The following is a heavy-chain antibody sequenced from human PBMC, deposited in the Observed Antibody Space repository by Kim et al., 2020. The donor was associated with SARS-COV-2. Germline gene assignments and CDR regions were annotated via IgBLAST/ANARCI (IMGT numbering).Heavy chain of an antibody. CDR2: ITAADGRT. CDR3: ATHLRNYMHDY. D-gene: IGHD1-7*01. V-gene: IGHV3-23*01. Sequence: GGSLRLSCAASGFSFSSYAMNWVRQAPGKGLEWLSAITAADGRTFYADSAQGRFTISRDNSKNTLYLEMNSLRAEDTAVYYCATHLRNYMHDYWGQGTLVTVSS. CDR1: GFSFSSYA. J-gene: IGHJ4*02.